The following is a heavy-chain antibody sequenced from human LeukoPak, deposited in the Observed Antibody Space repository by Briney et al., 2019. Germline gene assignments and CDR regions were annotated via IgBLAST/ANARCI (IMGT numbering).Heavy chain of an antibody. CDR2: ISYDGGNK. V-gene: IGHV3-30*18. CDR1: GFTFSDYG. CDR3: AKVFEVRGARRPKDY. D-gene: IGHD3-10*01. Sequence: GGSLRLSCAASGFTFSDYGMHWVRQAPGKGLEWVALISYDGGNKFYADTVRDRFTISRDNSKNTLFLQMNSLRIEDTAVYYCAKVFEVRGARRPKDYWGQGTLVIVSS. J-gene: IGHJ4*02.